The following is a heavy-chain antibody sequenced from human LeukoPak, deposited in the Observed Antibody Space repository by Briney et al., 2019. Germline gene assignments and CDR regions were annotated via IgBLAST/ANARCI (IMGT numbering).Heavy chain of an antibody. CDR1: GGSFSGYY. J-gene: IGHJ4*02. Sequence: SETLSLTCAVYGGSFSGYYWSWIRQPPGKGLEWIGEINHSGSTNYNPSLKSRVTISVDTSKNQFSLKLSSVTAADTAVYYCARQAAAGIDSFDYWGQGTLVTVSS. CDR2: INHSGST. V-gene: IGHV4-34*01. CDR3: ARQAAAGIDSFDY. D-gene: IGHD6-13*01.